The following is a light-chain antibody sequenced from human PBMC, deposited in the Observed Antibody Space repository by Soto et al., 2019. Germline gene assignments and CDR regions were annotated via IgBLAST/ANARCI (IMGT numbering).Light chain of an antibody. Sequence: QSVLTQPPSASGTPGQRVTISCSGSSSNIGSNYVSWYQHLPGTAPKLLSYDNDKRPPGISDRFSGSKSGTSATLDIAGLQTGDEADYYCGTWDTSLSAYVFGPGTKLTVL. CDR2: DND. V-gene: IGLV1-51*01. CDR1: SSNIGSNY. CDR3: GTWDTSLSAYV. J-gene: IGLJ1*01.